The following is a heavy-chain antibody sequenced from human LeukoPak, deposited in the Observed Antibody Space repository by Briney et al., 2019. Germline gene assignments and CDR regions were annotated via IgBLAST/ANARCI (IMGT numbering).Heavy chain of an antibody. Sequence: ASVKVSCKASGGTFSSYAISWVRQAPGQGLEWMGRIIPILGIANYAQKFQGRVTITADKSTSTAYMGLSSLRSEDTAVYYCARVLGQQWRYDAFDIWGQGTMVTVSS. J-gene: IGHJ3*02. CDR3: ARVLGQQWRYDAFDI. V-gene: IGHV1-69*04. D-gene: IGHD6-19*01. CDR2: IIPILGIA. CDR1: GGTFSSYA.